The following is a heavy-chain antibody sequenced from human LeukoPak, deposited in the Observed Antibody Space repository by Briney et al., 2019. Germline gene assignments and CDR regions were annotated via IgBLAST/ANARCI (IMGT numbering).Heavy chain of an antibody. J-gene: IGHJ6*03. CDR2: ISYDGSNK. CDR3: AREGYDFWSGYSGYYYYYYYMDV. Sequence: PGRSLRLSCAASGFTFSSHGMHWVRQAPGKGLECVAVISYDGSNKYYADSVKGRFTISRDNAKNSLYLQMNSLRAEDTAVYYCAREGYDFWSGYSGYYYYYYYMDVWGKGTTVTVSS. D-gene: IGHD3-3*01. CDR1: GFTFSSHG. V-gene: IGHV3-30*03.